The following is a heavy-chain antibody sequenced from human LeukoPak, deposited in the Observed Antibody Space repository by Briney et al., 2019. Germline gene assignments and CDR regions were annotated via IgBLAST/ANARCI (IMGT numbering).Heavy chain of an antibody. V-gene: IGHV4-59*01. Sequence: PSETLSLTCTVSGGSISSYYWSWIRQPPGKGLEWIGYIYYSGSTNYNPSLKSRVTISVDTFKNQFSLKLSSVTAADTAVYYCARDRAASGFDYWGQGTLVTVSS. CDR1: GGSISSYY. D-gene: IGHD6-13*01. J-gene: IGHJ4*02. CDR3: ARDRAASGFDY. CDR2: IYYSGST.